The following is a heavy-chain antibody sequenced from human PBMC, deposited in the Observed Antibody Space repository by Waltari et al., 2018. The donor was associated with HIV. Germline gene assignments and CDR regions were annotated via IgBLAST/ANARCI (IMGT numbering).Heavy chain of an antibody. CDR3: ARDGNGGRGYFDY. CDR2: IYYSGIT. D-gene: IGHD2-15*01. J-gene: IGHJ4*02. CDR1: GGSLSSGGDY. Sequence: QVQLQESGPGLVKTSQTLSLTCTVSGGSLSSGGDYWSWLRQHPGKGLDWLGYIYYSGITYYIPSLKSRVTISVDTSKNQFSLKLSSVTAADTAVYYCARDGNGGRGYFDYWGQGTLVTVSS. V-gene: IGHV4-31*03.